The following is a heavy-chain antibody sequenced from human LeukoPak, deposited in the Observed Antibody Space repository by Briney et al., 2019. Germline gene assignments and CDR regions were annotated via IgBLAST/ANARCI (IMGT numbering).Heavy chain of an antibody. D-gene: IGHD2-2*01. CDR2: INPNNGGT. J-gene: IGHJ4*02. V-gene: IGHV1-2*02. CDR1: GYTFTTYG. CDR3: ARDLYRYCNSTSCYLDH. Sequence: ASVKVSCKASGYTFTTYGLSWVRQAPGQGLEWMGWINPNNGGTNYAQKFQGRVTVTRDTSISTAYMELSRLRFDDTAVCYCARDLYRYCNSTSCYLDHWGQGTLVTVSS.